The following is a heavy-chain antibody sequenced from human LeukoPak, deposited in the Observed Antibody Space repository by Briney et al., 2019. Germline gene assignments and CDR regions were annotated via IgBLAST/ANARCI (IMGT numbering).Heavy chain of an antibody. V-gene: IGHV4-59*08. J-gene: IGHJ4*02. D-gene: IGHD3-22*01. CDR1: GDSISAYY. CDR2: IHSSGTT. CDR3: ARQPNSGYYNFDY. Sequence: SETLSLTCTVSGDSISAYYWSWIRQTPGKGLEWIAFIHSSGTTNYNPSLKSRVTISVDTSKNQFSLKPSSVTAADTAVYYCARQPNSGYYNFDYWGQGTLVTVSS.